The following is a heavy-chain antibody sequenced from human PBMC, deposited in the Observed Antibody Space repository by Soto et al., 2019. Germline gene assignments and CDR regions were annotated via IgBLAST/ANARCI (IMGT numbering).Heavy chain of an antibody. D-gene: IGHD3-3*01. CDR1: GFTFSSYS. CDR3: AREGAVMKAFDI. V-gene: IGHV3-21*01. Sequence: GGALRLSCAASGFTFSSYSMNWVRQAPGKGLEWVSSISSSSSYIYYADSVKGRFTISRDNAKNSLYLQMNSLRAEDTAVYYCAREGAVMKAFDIWGQGTMATVS. CDR2: ISSSSSYI. J-gene: IGHJ3*02.